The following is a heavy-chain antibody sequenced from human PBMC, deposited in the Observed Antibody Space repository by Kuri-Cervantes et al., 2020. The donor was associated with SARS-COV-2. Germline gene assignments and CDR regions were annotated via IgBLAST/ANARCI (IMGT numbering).Heavy chain of an antibody. D-gene: IGHD3-16*02. V-gene: IGHV3-20*04. Sequence: LSLTCAASGFTFDDYGMSWVRQAPGKGLEWVSGINWNGGSTGYADSVKGRFTISRDNAKNSLYLQMNSLRAEDTAVYYCARGSRYDYVWGSYRYTASWYFDLWGRGTLVTVSS. CDR2: INWNGGST. J-gene: IGHJ2*01. CDR3: ARGSRYDYVWGSYRYTASWYFDL. CDR1: GFTFDDYG.